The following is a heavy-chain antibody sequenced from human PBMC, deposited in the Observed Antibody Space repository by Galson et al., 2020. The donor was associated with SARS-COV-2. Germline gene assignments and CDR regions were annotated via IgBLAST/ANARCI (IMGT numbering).Heavy chain of an antibody. Sequence: ASVKVSCKASGYTFTGYYMHWVRQALGQGLEWMGWINPNSGGTSYAQKFQGRVTMTRDTSISTAYMDLSRLRSDDTAVYYCARVDSSGYGSFDYWGQGTLVAVSS. J-gene: IGHJ4*02. CDR3: ARVDSSGYGSFDY. CDR1: GYTFTGYY. D-gene: IGHD3-22*01. V-gene: IGHV1-2*02. CDR2: INPNSGGT.